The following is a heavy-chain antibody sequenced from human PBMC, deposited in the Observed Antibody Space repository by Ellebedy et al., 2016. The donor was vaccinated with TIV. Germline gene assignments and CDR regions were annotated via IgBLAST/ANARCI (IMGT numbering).Heavy chain of an antibody. J-gene: IGHJ4*02. D-gene: IGHD2-8*01. Sequence: GESLKISXVVSGFTFSSYTMTWVRQAPGKGLEWVSSLTSTADRANYADSVKGRFTVSRDNSKNMLYLQMNSLRAEDTAVYYCAKGYCTNGVCYHDYWGQGTLVTVSS. CDR3: AKGYCTNGVCYHDY. CDR2: LTSTADRA. V-gene: IGHV3-23*01. CDR1: GFTFSSYT.